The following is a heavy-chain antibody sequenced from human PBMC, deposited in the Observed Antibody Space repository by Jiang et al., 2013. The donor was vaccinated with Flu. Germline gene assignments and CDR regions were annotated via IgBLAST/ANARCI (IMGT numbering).Heavy chain of an antibody. V-gene: IGHV3-30*02. J-gene: IGHJ4*02. Sequence: VQLLESGGGVVQPGGSLRLSCAASGFTFSSYGMHWVRQAPGKGLEWVAFIRYDGSNKYYADSVKGRFTISRDNSKNTLYLQMNSLRAEDTAVYYCASARYCSSTSCYSDYWGQGT. CDR1: GFTFSSYG. CDR2: IRYDGSNK. D-gene: IGHD2-2*01. CDR3: ASARYCSSTSCYSDY.